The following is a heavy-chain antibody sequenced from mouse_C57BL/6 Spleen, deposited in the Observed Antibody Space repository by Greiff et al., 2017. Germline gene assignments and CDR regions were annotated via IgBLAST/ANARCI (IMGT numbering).Heavy chain of an antibody. CDR2: IDPETGGT. V-gene: IGHV1-15*01. CDR1: GYTFTDYE. D-gene: IGHD1-1*01. CDR3: TSYYGSSYGCYFGV. Sequence: QVQLQQSGAELVRPGASVTLSCKASGYTFTDYEMHWVKQTPVHGLEWIGAIDPETGGTAYNQKFKGKAILTADKSSSTAYMELRSLTSEDSAVYYCTSYYGSSYGCYFGVWGTGTTVTVSS. J-gene: IGHJ1*03.